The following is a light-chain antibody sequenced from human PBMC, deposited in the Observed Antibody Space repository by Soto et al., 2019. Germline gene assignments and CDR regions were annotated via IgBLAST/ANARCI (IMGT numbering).Light chain of an antibody. V-gene: IGKV3-20*01. CDR1: QSVSSSY. CDR2: GAS. J-gene: IGKJ1*01. CDR3: QQYGSYTRT. Sequence: EFVFTQSPGTLSLSPGERATLSCRASQSVSSSYLAWYQQKPGQAPRLVIYGASRRETGIPAKFSGSGSGTEFTLTISRLEPEDFAVDYCQQYGSYTRTFGQGTKVDIK.